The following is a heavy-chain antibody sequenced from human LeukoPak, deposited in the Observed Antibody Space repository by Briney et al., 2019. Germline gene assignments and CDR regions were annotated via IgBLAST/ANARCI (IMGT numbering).Heavy chain of an antibody. Sequence: GGSLRLSCAASGFTFSSYAMHWVRQAPGKGLEWVAVISYDGSNKYYADSVKGRFTISRDNSKNTLYLQMNSLRAEDTAVYYCARDRGSARRWLQPNTALGDAFDIWGQGTMVTVSS. CDR2: ISYDGSNK. CDR1: GFTFSSYA. V-gene: IGHV3-30-3*01. CDR3: ARDRGSARRWLQPNTALGDAFDI. J-gene: IGHJ3*02. D-gene: IGHD5-24*01.